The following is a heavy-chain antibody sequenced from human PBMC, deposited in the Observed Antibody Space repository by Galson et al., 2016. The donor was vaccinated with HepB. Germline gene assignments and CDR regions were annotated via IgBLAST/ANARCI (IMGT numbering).Heavy chain of an antibody. Sequence: SETLSLTCTLSGGSISGYFWSWIRQPPGRGLEWIGYIYYSGDTNYNPSPKSRDTISLDTCKNQLSLRLSSVTAVDTAVYYCASGRVVYCWGQGTLVTVSS. D-gene: IGHD2-15*01. V-gene: IGHV4-59*01. CDR2: IYYSGDT. CDR3: ASGRVVYC. CDR1: GGSISGYF. J-gene: IGHJ4*02.